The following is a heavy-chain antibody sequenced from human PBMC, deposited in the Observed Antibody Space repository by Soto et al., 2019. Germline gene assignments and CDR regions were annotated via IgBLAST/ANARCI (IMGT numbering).Heavy chain of an antibody. CDR2: TYYRSKWYN. Sequence: QTLSLTCPISGYSVSSNSATWNWIRHSPSRGLEWLGRTYYRSKWYNDYAVSVKSRITINPDTSKNQFSLQLNSVTPEDTAVYYCTRSGGGIRKALRYFDWLSRSSFYYGMDLW. V-gene: IGHV6-1*01. CDR1: GYSVSSNSAT. J-gene: IGHJ6*01. D-gene: IGHD3-9*01. CDR3: TRSGGGIRKALRYFDWLSRSSFYYGMDL.